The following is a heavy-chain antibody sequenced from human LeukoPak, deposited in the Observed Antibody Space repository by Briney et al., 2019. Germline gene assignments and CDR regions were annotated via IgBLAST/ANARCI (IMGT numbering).Heavy chain of an antibody. CDR2: IRYDGSYK. D-gene: IGHD3-10*01. V-gene: IGHV3-30*02. J-gene: IGHJ6*02. CDR1: GFTFSSYG. Sequence: PGGSLRLSCAASGFTFSSYGMHWVRQAPGKGLEWVAFIRYDGSYKYYADSVKGRFTISRDNSKNTLYLQMNSLRAEDTAVYYCAKGGEYGSGSYYPYYYGMDVWGQGTTVTVSS. CDR3: AKGGEYGSGSYYPYYYGMDV.